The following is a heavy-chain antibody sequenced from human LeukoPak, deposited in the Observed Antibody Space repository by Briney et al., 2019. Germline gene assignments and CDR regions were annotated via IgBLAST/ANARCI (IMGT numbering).Heavy chain of an antibody. CDR2: MNPNSGNT. CDR3: ARGGSIAAAAPN. Sequence: ALVKVSCKVSGYTFTSYDINWVRQATGQGLEWMGWMNPNSGNTGYAQKFQGRVTMTRNTSISTAYMELSSLRAEDTAVYYCARGGSIAAAAPNWGQGTLVTVSS. V-gene: IGHV1-8*01. CDR1: GYTFTSYD. D-gene: IGHD6-13*01. J-gene: IGHJ4*02.